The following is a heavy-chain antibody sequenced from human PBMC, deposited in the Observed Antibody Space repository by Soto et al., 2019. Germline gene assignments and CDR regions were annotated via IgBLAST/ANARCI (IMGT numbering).Heavy chain of an antibody. Sequence: GGSLRLSCAASGFTVSSNYMSWVRQAPGKGLEWVSVIYSGGSTYYADSVKGRFTISRDNSKNTLYLQMNSLRAEDTAVYYCAKEVVLIGPWFDPWGQGTLVTVSS. CDR2: IYSGGST. CDR1: GFTVSSNY. V-gene: IGHV3-66*01. J-gene: IGHJ5*02. D-gene: IGHD2-8*01. CDR3: AKEVVLIGPWFDP.